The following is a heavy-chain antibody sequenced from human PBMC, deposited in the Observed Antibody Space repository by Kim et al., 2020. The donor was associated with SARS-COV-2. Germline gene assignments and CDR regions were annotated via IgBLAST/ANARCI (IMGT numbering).Heavy chain of an antibody. CDR3: TTVMGRIVGAIDAFDI. D-gene: IGHD1-26*01. J-gene: IGHJ3*02. V-gene: IGHV3-15*01. Sequence: VKGKFTISRDDSKNTLYLQMNSLKTEDTAVYYCTTVMGRIVGAIDAFDIWGQGTMVTVSS.